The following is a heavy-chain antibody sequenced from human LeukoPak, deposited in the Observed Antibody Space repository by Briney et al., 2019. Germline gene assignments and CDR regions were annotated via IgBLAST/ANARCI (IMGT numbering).Heavy chain of an antibody. J-gene: IGHJ4*02. V-gene: IGHV4-34*01. Sequence: SETLSLTCAVYGGSFSGHYWSWIRQPPGKGLEWIGEINHSGSTNYNPSLKSRVTISVDTSKNQFSLKLSSVTAADTAVYYCATWDSGRYSQIDNWGQGTLVTVSS. CDR2: INHSGST. CDR1: GGSFSGHY. CDR3: ATWDSGRYSQIDN. D-gene: IGHD1-26*01.